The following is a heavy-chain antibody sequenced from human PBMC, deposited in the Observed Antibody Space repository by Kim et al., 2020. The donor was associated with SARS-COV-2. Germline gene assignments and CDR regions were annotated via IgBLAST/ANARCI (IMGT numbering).Heavy chain of an antibody. D-gene: IGHD3-3*01. J-gene: IGHJ5*01. CDR3: ARVNGGYDFWSGYYDGLDS. CDR2: IIPIFATA. V-gene: IGHV1-69*13. Sequence: SVKVSCKASGGTSSTYAINWVRQAPGQGLEWMGRIIPIFATAKYAQKFQDRLTISADESTSTAYMELSSLTSEDTAVYYCARVNGGYDFWSGYYDGLDS. CDR1: GGTSSTYA.